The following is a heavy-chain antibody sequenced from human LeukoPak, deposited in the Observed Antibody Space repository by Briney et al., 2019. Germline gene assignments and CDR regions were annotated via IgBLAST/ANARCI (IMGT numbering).Heavy chain of an antibody. CDR1: GFTFSDYY. CDR3: ASGGTWLQLNY. V-gene: IGHV3-11*01. D-gene: IGHD5-24*01. CDR2: ITSGSTI. J-gene: IGHJ4*02. Sequence: GGSLRLSCAASGFTFSDYYMSWIRQAPGKGLEWVSYITSGSTIYYADSVRGRFTISRDNAKNSLYLQMNSLRAEDTAMYYRASGGTWLQLNYWGQGTLVTVSS.